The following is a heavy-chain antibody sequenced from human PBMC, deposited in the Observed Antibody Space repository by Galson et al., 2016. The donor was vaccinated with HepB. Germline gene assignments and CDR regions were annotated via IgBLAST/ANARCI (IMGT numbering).Heavy chain of an antibody. Sequence: QSGAEVKKPGESLKISCKGSGYSFTSYWIGWVRQMPGKGLEWMGIIYPGDSDTRYSTSFQGQVTISADKSISTAYLQWSSLKASDTAMYYCARCFSYSSGWYHWFDPWGQGTLVTVSS. CDR3: ARCFSYSSGWYHWFDP. CDR1: GYSFTSYW. CDR2: IYPGDSDT. V-gene: IGHV5-51*01. D-gene: IGHD6-19*01. J-gene: IGHJ5*02.